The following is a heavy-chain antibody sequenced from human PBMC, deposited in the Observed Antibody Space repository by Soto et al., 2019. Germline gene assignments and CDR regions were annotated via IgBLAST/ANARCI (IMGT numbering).Heavy chain of an antibody. D-gene: IGHD3-22*01. CDR2: IYYSGST. CDR1: GGSISSYY. CDR3: ARGIDSSGYYYFDY. J-gene: IGHJ4*02. V-gene: IGHV4-39*01. Sequence: PSETLSLTCTVSGGSISSYYWGWIRRPPGKGLEWIGSIYYSGSTYYNPSLKSRVTISVDTSKNQFSLKLSSVTAADTAVYYCARGIDSSGYYYFDYWGQGTLVTVSS.